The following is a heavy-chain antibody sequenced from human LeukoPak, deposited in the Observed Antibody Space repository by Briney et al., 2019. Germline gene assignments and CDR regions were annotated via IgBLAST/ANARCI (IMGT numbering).Heavy chain of an antibody. D-gene: IGHD5-18*01. V-gene: IGHV3-21*01. CDR1: GFTFSSYN. Sequence: GGSLRLSCAASGFTFSSYNMNWVRQAPGKGLEWVSSITSGSSYIYYADSVKGRFTISRDNAKNSLYLQMNSLRAEDTAVYYCARDPGYSYGSHWYFDLWGRGTLVTVSS. CDR2: ITSGSSYI. J-gene: IGHJ2*01. CDR3: ARDPGYSYGSHWYFDL.